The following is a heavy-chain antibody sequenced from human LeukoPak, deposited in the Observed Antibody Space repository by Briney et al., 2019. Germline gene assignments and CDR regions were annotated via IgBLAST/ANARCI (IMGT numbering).Heavy chain of an antibody. CDR1: GFTFDDYA. D-gene: IGHD3-16*01. V-gene: IGHV3-9*01. CDR3: AKDGGSGTGGFDY. CDR2: ISCNSGSI. Sequence: AGGSLRLSCAASGFTFDDYAMHWVRQAPGKGLEWASGISCNSGSIGYADSVKGRFTISRDNAKNSLYLQMNSLRAEDTALYYCAKDGGSGTGGFDYWGQGTLVTVSS. J-gene: IGHJ4*02.